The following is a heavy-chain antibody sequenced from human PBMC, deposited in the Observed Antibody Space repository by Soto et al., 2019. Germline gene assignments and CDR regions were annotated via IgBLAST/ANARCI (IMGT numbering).Heavy chain of an antibody. D-gene: IGHD2-15*01. CDR2: ISGSGGST. J-gene: IGHJ4*02. CDR3: ATSVDIVLVVAATTYFDY. CDR1: GFTFSSYA. V-gene: IGHV3-23*01. Sequence: PGGSLRLSCAASGFTFSSYAMTWVRQAPGKGLEWVSAISGSGGSTYYADSVKGRFTISRDNSKNTLYLQMNSLRDEDTAVYYCATSVDIVLVVAATTYFDYWGQGTLVTVSS.